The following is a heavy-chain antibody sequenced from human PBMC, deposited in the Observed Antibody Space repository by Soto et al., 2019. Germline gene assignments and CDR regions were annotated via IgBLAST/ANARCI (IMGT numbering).Heavy chain of an antibody. D-gene: IGHD3-3*01. V-gene: IGHV1-18*01. CDR2: ISSYNGNT. CDR3: ARYLRCDFWIGSTSRTYYFAY. CDR1: GYIFTNYG. Sequence: QVQLVQSGPEVKKPGASVKVSCKASGYIFTNYGITWVRQAPGQGLEWMGWISSYNGNTNYAQKFQVRVTITTDISTTMSYMEERRLISDATAVYYWARYLRCDFWIGSTSRTYYFAYWGQGTFVTVSS. J-gene: IGHJ4*02.